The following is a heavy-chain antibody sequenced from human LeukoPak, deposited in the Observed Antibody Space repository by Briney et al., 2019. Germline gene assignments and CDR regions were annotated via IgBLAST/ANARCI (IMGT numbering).Heavy chain of an antibody. CDR1: GFTFSSYW. CDR3: ARVGGRYSPLGY. Sequence: GGSLRLSCAASGFTFSSYWMSWVRQAPGKGLEWVANIKQDGSEKYYVDSVKGRFTISRDNDKNSLFPQMTSLRAEDTAVYYCARVGGRYSPLGYWGQGTLVTVSS. J-gene: IGHJ4*02. D-gene: IGHD3-16*02. CDR2: IKQDGSEK. V-gene: IGHV3-7*01.